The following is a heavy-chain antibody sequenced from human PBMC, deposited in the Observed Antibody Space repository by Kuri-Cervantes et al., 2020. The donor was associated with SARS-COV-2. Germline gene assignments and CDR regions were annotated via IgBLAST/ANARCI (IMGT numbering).Heavy chain of an antibody. CDR1: GGTFSSYA. D-gene: IGHD6-13*01. CDR2: IIPIFGTA. Sequence: SVKVSCKASGGTFSSYAISWVRQAPGQGLEWMGGIIPIFGTANYAQKLQGRVTMTTDTSTSTAYMELRSLRSDDTAVYYCARAILSSSWYEGYNENWGQGTLVTVSS. J-gene: IGHJ4*02. V-gene: IGHV1-69*05. CDR3: ARAILSSSWYEGYNEN.